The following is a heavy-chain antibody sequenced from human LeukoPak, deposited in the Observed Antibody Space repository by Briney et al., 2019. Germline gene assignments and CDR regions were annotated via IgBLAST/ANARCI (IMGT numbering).Heavy chain of an antibody. Sequence: SETLSLTCAVYGGSFSAFHWNWIRQSPAKGLEWLGEMKQSGTPRYNPSLQSRVTISVDKSKNQFSLNVRSVTAADTAAYYFASRPFLYGFRTYFDKWAKGTLVPVS. J-gene: IGHJ4*02. CDR2: MKQSGTP. V-gene: IGHV4-34*01. CDR3: ASRPFLYGFRTYFDK. CDR1: GGSFSAFH. D-gene: IGHD3-10*01.